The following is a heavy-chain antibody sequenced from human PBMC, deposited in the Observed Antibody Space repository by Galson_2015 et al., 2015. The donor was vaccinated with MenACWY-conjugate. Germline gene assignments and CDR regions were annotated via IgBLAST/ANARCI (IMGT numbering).Heavy chain of an antibody. CDR3: AVYCSSTRCYGASGGY. CDR2: INGDGSST. D-gene: IGHD2-2*01. V-gene: IGHV3-74*01. CDR1: GFTFSSYW. Sequence: SLRLSCAASGFTFSSYWMHWVRQAPGKGLVWVSLINGDGSSTSYADSVEGRFTISRDNAKNTLYLQMNSLRAEDTAVYYCAVYCSSTRCYGASGGYWGQGTLVTVSS. J-gene: IGHJ4*02.